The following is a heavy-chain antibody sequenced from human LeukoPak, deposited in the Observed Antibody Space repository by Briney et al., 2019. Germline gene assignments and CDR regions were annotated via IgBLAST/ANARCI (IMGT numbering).Heavy chain of an antibody. CDR1: GGSISSYY. D-gene: IGHD1-26*01. V-gene: IGHV4-59*13. CDR2: IYYSGST. J-gene: IGHJ3*02. Sequence: SETLSLTCTVSGGSISSYYWSWIRQPPGKGLEWIGYIYYSGSTNYNPSLKSRVTISVDTSKNQFSLKLSSVAAADTAVYYCARDGMTYDAFDIWGQGTMVTVSS. CDR3: ARDGMTYDAFDI.